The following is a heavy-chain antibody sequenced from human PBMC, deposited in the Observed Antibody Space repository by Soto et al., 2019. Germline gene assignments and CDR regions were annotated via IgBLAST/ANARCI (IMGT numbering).Heavy chain of an antibody. CDR2: ISSSSSYT. CDR3: ARGDVVVTASFDY. D-gene: IGHD2-21*02. CDR1: GFIFSDYY. V-gene: IGHV3-11*06. Sequence: GGSLRLSCAASGFIFSDYYMSWIRQAPGKGLEWVSYISSSSSYTNYADSVKGRFTISRDNAKNSLYLQMNSLRAEDTAVYYCARGDVVVTASFDYWGQGTLVTVSS. J-gene: IGHJ4*02.